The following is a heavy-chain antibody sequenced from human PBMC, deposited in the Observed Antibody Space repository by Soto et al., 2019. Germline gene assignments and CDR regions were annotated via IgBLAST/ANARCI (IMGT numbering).Heavy chain of an antibody. J-gene: IGHJ4*02. CDR2: IYYSGST. D-gene: IGHD3-22*01. CDR3: ARHFYDSSGYYYVGRGPIDY. CDR1: GGSISSSSYY. V-gene: IGHV4-39*01. Sequence: PSETLSLTCTVSGGSISSSSYYWGWIRQPPGKGLEWIGSIYYSGSTYYNPSLKSRVTISVDTSKNQFSLKLSSMTAADTAVYYCARHFYDSSGYYYVGRGPIDYWGQGTLVTVSS.